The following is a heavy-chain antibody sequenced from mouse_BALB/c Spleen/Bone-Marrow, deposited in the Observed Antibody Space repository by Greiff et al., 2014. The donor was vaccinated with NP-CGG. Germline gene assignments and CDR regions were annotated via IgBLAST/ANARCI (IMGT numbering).Heavy chain of an antibody. J-gene: IGHJ3*01. CDR3: ANYYYGSSLFAY. CDR2: IDPANGNT. CDR1: GFNIKDTY. V-gene: IGHV14-3*02. Sequence: EVQLQQSGAELVKPGASVKLSSTASGFNIKDTYMHWVKQRPEQGLEWIGRIDPANGNTKYDPKFQGKATITADTSSNTAYLQLSSLTSEDTAVYYCANYYYGSSLFAYWGQGTLVTVSA. D-gene: IGHD1-1*01.